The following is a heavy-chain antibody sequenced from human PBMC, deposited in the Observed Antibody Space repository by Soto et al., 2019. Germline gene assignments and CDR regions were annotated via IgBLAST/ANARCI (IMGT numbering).Heavy chain of an antibody. V-gene: IGHV4-39*01. CDR1: GGSISSNSYY. Sequence: PSETLSLTCTVSGGSISSNSYYWGWIRQPPGKGLEWIGSIYYSGSTYYNPSLKSRVTISVDTPKNQFSLKLSSVAAADTAVYYCARLEARTGTAYYFDYWGQGTLVTVSS. J-gene: IGHJ4*02. CDR3: ARLEARTGTAYYFDY. D-gene: IGHD1-1*01. CDR2: IYYSGST.